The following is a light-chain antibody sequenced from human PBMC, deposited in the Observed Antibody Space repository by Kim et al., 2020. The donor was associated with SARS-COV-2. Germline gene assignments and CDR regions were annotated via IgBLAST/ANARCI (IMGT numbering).Light chain of an antibody. V-gene: IGLV3-19*01. J-gene: IGLJ2*01. CDR1: SLRKYY. CDR3: NSRDTTHFVI. Sequence: SSELTQDPAVSVALGQTVRITCQGDSLRKYYATWYQQKPGQAPVLLISGKNSRPSGIPDRFSGSSSGNTASLTIAGAQAEDEADYYCNSRDTTHFVIFGGGTQLTVL. CDR2: GKN.